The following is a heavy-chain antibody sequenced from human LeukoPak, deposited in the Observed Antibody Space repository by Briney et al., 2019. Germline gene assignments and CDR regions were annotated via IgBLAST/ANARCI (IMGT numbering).Heavy chain of an antibody. D-gene: IGHD3-22*01. CDR2: INHSGST. V-gene: IGHV4-34*01. Sequence: SSETLSLTCAVYGGSFSGYYWSWIRQPPGKGLEWIGEINHSGSTNYNPSLKSRVTVSVDTSKNQFSLKLSSVPAADTAVYYCARGAYYYDSSGYYKYFDYWGQGTLVTVSS. J-gene: IGHJ4*02. CDR3: ARGAYYYDSSGYYKYFDY. CDR1: GGSFSGYY.